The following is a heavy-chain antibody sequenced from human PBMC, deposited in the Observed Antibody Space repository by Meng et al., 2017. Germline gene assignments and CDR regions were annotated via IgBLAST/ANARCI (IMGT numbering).Heavy chain of an antibody. CDR2: IDWDDDK. Sequence: SGPTLVKPTQTLTLTCTFSGFSLSTSRMCVSWVRQPPGKALEWLALIDWDDDKYYSTSLKTRLTISKDTSKNQVVLTMTNMDPVDTATYYCARIPTYCSGGSCHYYYYGMDVWGQGTTVTVSS. V-gene: IGHV2-70*20. D-gene: IGHD2-15*01. CDR1: GFSLSTSRMC. CDR3: ARIPTYCSGGSCHYYYYGMDV. J-gene: IGHJ6*02.